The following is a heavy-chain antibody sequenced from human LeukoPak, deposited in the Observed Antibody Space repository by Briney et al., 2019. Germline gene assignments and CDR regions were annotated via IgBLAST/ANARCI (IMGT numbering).Heavy chain of an antibody. V-gene: IGHV3-23*01. D-gene: IGHD2-2*01. J-gene: IGHJ4*02. CDR2: ISGSGGST. CDR1: GFTFSSYA. Sequence: GGSLRLSCAASGFTFSSYAMSWVRQAPGKGLEWVSAISGSGGSTYYADSVKGRFTISRDNSKNTLYLQMNSLRAEDTAAYYCAKVRIVVVPAAADYWGQGTLVTVSS. CDR3: AKVRIVVVPAAADY.